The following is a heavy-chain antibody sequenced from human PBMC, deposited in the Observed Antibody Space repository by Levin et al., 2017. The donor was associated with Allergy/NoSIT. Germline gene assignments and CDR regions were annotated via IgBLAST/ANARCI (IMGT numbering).Heavy chain of an antibody. Sequence: GESLKISCKASEYTFTNHYMHWVRQAPGQGLEWMGIINPSDGSTNYAQKFQGRVTMTRDTSTNTVYMELSSLRSEDTAIFYCASWGGRGSNFWSDPLDYWGQGTLVTVSS. CDR1: EYTFTNHY. J-gene: IGHJ4*02. CDR3: ASWGGRGSNFWSDPLDY. V-gene: IGHV1-46*01. CDR2: INPSDGST. D-gene: IGHD3-3*01.